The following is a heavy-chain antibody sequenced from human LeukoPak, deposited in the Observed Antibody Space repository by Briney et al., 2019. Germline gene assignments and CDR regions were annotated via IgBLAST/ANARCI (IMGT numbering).Heavy chain of an antibody. CDR3: ARGDDNETRAQCY. CDR1: LGSFSGYY. CDR2: INHSGST. Sequence: PSETLSLTCALYLGSFSGYYWSWIRQPPGKGLEWIGEINHSGSTNYNPSLKSRVTISVDTSKNQFSLKLSSVTAADTAVYYCARGDDNETRAQCYWGQGTLVTVSS. V-gene: IGHV4-34*01. J-gene: IGHJ4*02. D-gene: IGHD3-22*01.